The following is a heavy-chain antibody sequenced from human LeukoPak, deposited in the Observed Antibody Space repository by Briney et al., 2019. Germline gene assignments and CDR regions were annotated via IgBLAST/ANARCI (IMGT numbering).Heavy chain of an antibody. CDR3: AKKDNGSYFNFDY. CDR1: GFTINNNY. Sequence: GGSLRLSCAASGFTINNNYMNWVRQAPGKGLEWVSVIYSGGNTYYADSVKGRFTISRDNSKNTLYLQMNSLRAEDTAVYYCAKKDNGSYFNFDYWGQGTLVTVSS. J-gene: IGHJ4*02. CDR2: IYSGGNT. V-gene: IGHV3-66*01. D-gene: IGHD1-26*01.